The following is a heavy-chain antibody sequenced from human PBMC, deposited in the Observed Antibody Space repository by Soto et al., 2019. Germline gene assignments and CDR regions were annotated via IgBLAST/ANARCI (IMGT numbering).Heavy chain of an antibody. CDR1: GDNFSGYS. V-gene: IGHV1-69*06. CDR3: ARGTTVETGNY. CDR2: IIPIFGKT. J-gene: IGHJ4*02. Sequence: SVKVSCKTSGDNFSGYSISWVRQAPGQGLEWMGGIIPIFGKTNYAQRFHGRVTITADKSTSTAYMELRSLKSDDTAVYYCARGTTVETGNYWGQGTLVTVSS. D-gene: IGHD4-17*01.